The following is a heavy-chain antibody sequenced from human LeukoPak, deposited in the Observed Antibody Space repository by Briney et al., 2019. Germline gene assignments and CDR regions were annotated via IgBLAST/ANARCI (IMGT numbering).Heavy chain of an antibody. CDR3: ARIIYSYGGYYFDY. V-gene: IGHV3-7*03. CDR2: LKQDGSEK. Sequence: PGGSLRLSCEASGFTFSSYAMHWVRQAPGKGLQWVAHLKQDGSEKFYVDSVKGRFTISRDNAKSSLYLQMNSLRAEDTAVYYCARIIYSYGGYYFDYWGQGTLVTVSS. CDR1: GFTFSSYA. J-gene: IGHJ4*02. D-gene: IGHD4/OR15-4a*01.